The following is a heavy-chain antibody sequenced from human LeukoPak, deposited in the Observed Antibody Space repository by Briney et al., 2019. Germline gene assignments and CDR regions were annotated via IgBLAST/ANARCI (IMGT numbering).Heavy chain of an antibody. CDR3: AKVRFIGYSSSPNFDY. Sequence: GSLRLSCAASGFTFSSYAMSWVRQAPGKGLEWVSAISGSGGSTYYADSVKGRFTISRDTSKNTLYLQMNSLRAEDTAVYYCAKVRFIGYSSSPNFDYWGQGTLVTVSS. CDR2: ISGSGGST. J-gene: IGHJ4*02. V-gene: IGHV3-23*01. CDR1: GFTFSSYA. D-gene: IGHD6-6*01.